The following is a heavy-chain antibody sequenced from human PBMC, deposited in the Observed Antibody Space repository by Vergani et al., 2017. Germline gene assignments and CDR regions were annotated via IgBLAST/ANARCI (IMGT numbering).Heavy chain of an antibody. V-gene: IGHV4-59*01. J-gene: IGHJ4*02. CDR1: GCSISSYY. CDR3: ARDPGYGDNYFDY. CDR2: IYYSGST. Sequence: QVQLQESGPGLVKPSETLSLTCTVSGCSISSYYWSWIRQPPGKGLEWIGYIYYSGSTNYNPSLKSRVTISVDTSKNQFSLKLSSVTAADTAVYYCARDPGYGDNYFDYWGQGTLVTVSS. D-gene: IGHD5-12*01.